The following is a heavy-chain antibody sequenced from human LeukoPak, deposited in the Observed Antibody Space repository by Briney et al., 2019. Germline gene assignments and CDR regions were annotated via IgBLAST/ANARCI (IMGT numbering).Heavy chain of an antibody. CDR3: AREFGYRGYIDY. CDR1: GFTFSNYW. D-gene: IGHD5-12*01. V-gene: IGHV3-7*03. Sequence: GSLRLSCAASGFTFSNYWMSWVRQAPGKGLDWVANIDHIEREKYYVDSVKGRFTISRDNAKNSLYLQINSLRADDTGVYYCAREFGYRGYIDYWGLGTLVTVSS. J-gene: IGHJ4*03. CDR2: IDHIEREK.